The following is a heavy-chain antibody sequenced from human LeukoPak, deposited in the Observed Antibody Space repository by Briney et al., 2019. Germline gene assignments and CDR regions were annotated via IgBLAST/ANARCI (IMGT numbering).Heavy chain of an antibody. CDR3: ARVAGQNWFDP. V-gene: IGHV3-11*01. D-gene: IGHD2-21*01. J-gene: IGHJ5*02. CDR2: ISSSGSTI. Sequence: GGSLRLSCAASGFTFSDYYMSWIRQAPGKGLEWVSYISSSGSTIYYADSVKGRFTISRDNAKSSLYLQMNSLRSEDTAVYYCARVAGQNWFDPWGQGTLVTVSS. CDR1: GFTFSDYY.